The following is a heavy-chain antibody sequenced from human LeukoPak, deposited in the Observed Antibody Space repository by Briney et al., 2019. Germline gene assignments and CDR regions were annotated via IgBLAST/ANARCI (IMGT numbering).Heavy chain of an antibody. CDR3: ARDPDSYYDFWSGYQAEDY. CDR1: GFTFSSYS. V-gene: IGHV3-48*01. CDR2: ISSSSSTI. Sequence: GGSLRLSCAASGFTFSSYSMNWVRQAPGKGLEWVSYISSSSSTIYYADSVKGRFTISRDNAKNSLYLQMNSLRAEDTAVYYCARDPDSYYDFWSGYQAEDYWGQGTLVTVSS. D-gene: IGHD3-3*01. J-gene: IGHJ4*02.